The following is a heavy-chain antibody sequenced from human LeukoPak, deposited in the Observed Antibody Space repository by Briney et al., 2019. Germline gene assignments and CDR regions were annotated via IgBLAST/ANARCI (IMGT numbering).Heavy chain of an antibody. V-gene: IGHV3-23*01. CDR2: LSATGEDT. J-gene: IGHJ4*02. D-gene: IGHD2-2*01. CDR3: AKSPGRLVPAAPDF. CDR1: GGSISSYS. Sequence: ETLSLTCIVSGGSISSYSWNWVRQAPGKGLEWVSGLSATGEDTYYAQSVTGRFTISRDNSKNSLHLLMNDLRAEDTAVYYCAKSPGRLVPAAPDFWGQGTLVIVSS.